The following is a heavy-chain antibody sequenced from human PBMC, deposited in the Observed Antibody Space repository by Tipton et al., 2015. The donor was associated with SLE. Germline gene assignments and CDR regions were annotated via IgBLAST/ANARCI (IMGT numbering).Heavy chain of an antibody. V-gene: IGHV4-38-2*02. J-gene: IGHJ2*01. CDR1: GYSIRSGYY. D-gene: IGHD2-21*01. CDR2: IYHSGST. Sequence: LRLSCTVSGYSIRSGYYWGWIRQPPGKGLEWIGSIYHSGSTYYNPSLKSRVTISVDTSKNQFSQKLSSVTAADTAVYYCARSGHIVVVVLGYFDVWGRGTLVTVSS. CDR3: ARSGHIVVVVLGYFDV.